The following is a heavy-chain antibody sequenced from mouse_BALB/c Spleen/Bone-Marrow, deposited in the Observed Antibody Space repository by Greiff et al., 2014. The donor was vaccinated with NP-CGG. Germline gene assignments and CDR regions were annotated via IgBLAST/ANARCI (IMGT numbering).Heavy chain of an antibody. CDR1: GYAFSSYW. Sequence: VQVVESGAELVRPGSSVKISCKASGYAFSSYWMNWVKQRPGQGLEWIGQIYPGDGDTNYNGKFKGKATLTADKSSSTAYMQLSSLTSEDSAAYFCARRGYYGSSYYFDYWGQGTTLTVSS. D-gene: IGHD1-1*01. V-gene: IGHV1-80*01. CDR3: ARRGYYGSSYYFDY. CDR2: IYPGDGDT. J-gene: IGHJ2*01.